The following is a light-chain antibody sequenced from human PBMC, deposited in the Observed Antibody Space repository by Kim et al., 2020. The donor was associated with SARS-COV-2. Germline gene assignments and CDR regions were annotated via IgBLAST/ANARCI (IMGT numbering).Light chain of an antibody. J-gene: IGLJ3*02. CDR1: SSNIGTYY. CDR2: SNS. Sequence: QSVLTQPPSASGTPGQRVTISCSGSSSNIGTYYLYWYQQLPGTTPKLLIYSNSQRPSGVPDRFSGSKSGTSASLAISGLQSEDEADYYCVTWDDSLIGPVFGGGTQLTVL. CDR3: VTWDDSLIGPV. V-gene: IGLV1-47*02.